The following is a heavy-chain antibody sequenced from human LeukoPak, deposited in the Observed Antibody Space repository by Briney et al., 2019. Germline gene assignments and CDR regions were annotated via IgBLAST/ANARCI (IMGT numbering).Heavy chain of an antibody. V-gene: IGHV3-20*04. D-gene: IGHD3-22*01. CDR2: ITWNRDNI. CDR3: AKDLSSAITSALVLDV. CDR1: GFTFSSYA. J-gene: IGHJ6*02. Sequence: GGSLRLSCAASGFTFSSYAMSWVRQAPGKGLEWVSGITWNRDNIGYGDSVKGRFTISRDNVKNVLYLQMTSLRPEDTALYYCAKDLSSAITSALVLDVWGQGTTVIVSS.